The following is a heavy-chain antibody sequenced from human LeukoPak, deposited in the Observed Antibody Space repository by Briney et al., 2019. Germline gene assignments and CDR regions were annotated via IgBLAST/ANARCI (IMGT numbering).Heavy chain of an antibody. CDR1: GFTFSGSG. CDR3: AKAGGSSWDPFDY. Sequence: GGSLRLSCAAPGFTFSGSGTHWGRPGPGKGLEWVAFIRNDGRQKYYAASVKGRFTISRKNSKNTLYLQMNSLRADDTAVYYCAKAGGSSWDPFDYWGQGTLVTVSS. D-gene: IGHD6-13*01. CDR2: IRNDGRQK. J-gene: IGHJ4*02. V-gene: IGHV3-30*02.